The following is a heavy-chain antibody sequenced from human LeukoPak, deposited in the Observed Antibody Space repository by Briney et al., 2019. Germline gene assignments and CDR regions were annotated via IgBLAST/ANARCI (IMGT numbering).Heavy chain of an antibody. V-gene: IGHV1-18*01. Sequence: ASVKVSCKASGYSFTSYGFSWVRRAPGQGLEWMGWISAYNGNKNYAQKLQGRITMTTDKSPNTGYLELRSPRADDTAVYYCARFRGVLVPDDYWGQGTLVTVST. J-gene: IGHJ4*02. CDR1: GYSFTSYG. CDR3: ARFRGVLVPDDY. CDR2: ISAYNGNK. D-gene: IGHD2-8*02.